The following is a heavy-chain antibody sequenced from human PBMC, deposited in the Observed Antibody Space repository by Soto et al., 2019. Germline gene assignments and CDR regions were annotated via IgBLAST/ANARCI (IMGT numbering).Heavy chain of an antibody. D-gene: IGHD2-21*02. CDR3: ARYSLVTAIHVY. V-gene: IGHV4-31*03. J-gene: IGHJ4*02. Sequence: QVQLQESGPGLVKPSRTLSLTCTVSGGSISSGGYYWSWIRQHPGKGLEWIGYIYYSGSTYYNPSLKSRVTISVDTSKNQFSLKLSSVTAADTAVYYCARYSLVTAIHVYWGQGTLVTVSS. CDR1: GGSISSGGYY. CDR2: IYYSGST.